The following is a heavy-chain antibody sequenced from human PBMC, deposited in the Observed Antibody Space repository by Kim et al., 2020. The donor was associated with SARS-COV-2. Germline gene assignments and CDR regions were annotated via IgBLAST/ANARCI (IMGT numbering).Heavy chain of an antibody. D-gene: IGHD1-26*01. CDR3: ASRRYTGTYYYFDY. V-gene: IGHV3-74*01. CDR1: GFTFSSYW. J-gene: IGHJ4*02. CDR2: INRDGGTT. Sequence: GGSLRLSCAASGFTFSSYWMHWVRQAPGKGLVWVSRINRDGGTTSYADSVKGRFTISRDNAKSTLYLQMNSLRAEDTAMYYSASRRYTGTYYYFDYWGQG.